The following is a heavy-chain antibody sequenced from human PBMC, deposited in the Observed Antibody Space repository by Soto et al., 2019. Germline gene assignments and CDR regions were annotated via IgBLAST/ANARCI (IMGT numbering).Heavy chain of an antibody. D-gene: IGHD3-16*02. V-gene: IGHV1-8*01. CDR3: ARGQNRSYRSFTRWGY. CDR2: MNPNSGNT. Sequence: QVQLVQSGAEVKKPGASVKVSCKASGYTFTSYDINWVRQATGQGLEWMGWMNPNSGNTGYAQKFQGRVTMTRDTSISTAYMELSSLRSEDTAVYYCARGQNRSYRSFTRWGYWGQGTLVTVSS. CDR1: GYTFTSYD. J-gene: IGHJ4*02.